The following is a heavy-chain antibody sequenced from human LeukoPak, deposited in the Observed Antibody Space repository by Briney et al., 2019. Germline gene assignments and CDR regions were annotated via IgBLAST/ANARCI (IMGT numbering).Heavy chain of an antibody. CDR3: ARVDSSSGAVDY. V-gene: IGHV4-61*01. CDR2: IYYSGST. D-gene: IGHD6-6*01. Sequence: PSQTLSLTCTVSGGSISSGSYYWSWIRQPPGKGLEWIGYIYYSGSTNYNPSLKSRVTISVDTSKNQFSLKLSSVTAADTAVYYCARVDSSSGAVDYWGQGTLVIVS. J-gene: IGHJ4*02. CDR1: GGSISSGSYY.